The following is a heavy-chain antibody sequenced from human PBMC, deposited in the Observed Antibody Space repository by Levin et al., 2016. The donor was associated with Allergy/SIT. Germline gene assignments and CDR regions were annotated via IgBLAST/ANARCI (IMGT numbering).Heavy chain of an antibody. J-gene: IGHJ4*02. CDR3: ARDQWLTSYYFDY. Sequence: WVRQAPGQGLEWMGWINPDSGGTSYAQKFQGRVTMTRDTSTSTVYMELSSLRSEDTAVYYCARDQWLTSYYFDYWGQGTLVTVSS. D-gene: IGHD3-22*01. V-gene: IGHV1-46*01. CDR2: INPDSGGT.